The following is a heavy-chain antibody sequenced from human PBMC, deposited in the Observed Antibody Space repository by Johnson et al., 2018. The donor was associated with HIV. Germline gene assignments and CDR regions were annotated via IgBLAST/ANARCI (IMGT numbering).Heavy chain of an antibody. V-gene: IGHV3-11*01. J-gene: IGHJ3*02. D-gene: IGHD3-16*01. CDR1: GFTVSSNY. CDR3: ASGDEVGDDAFDI. CDR2: ISGSGSTT. Sequence: QVQLVESGGGLVQPGGSLRLSCAASGFTVSSNYMSWVRQAPGKGLEWVSFISGSGSTTYYADSVRGRFTLSRDNAKNSLYLQMNSLRAEDTALYYCASGDEVGDDAFDIWGQGTMVTVSS.